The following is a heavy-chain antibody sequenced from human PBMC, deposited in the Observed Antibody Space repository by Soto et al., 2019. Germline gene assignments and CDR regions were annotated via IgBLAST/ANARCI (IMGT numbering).Heavy chain of an antibody. V-gene: IGHV1-69*13. CDR2: IIPIFGTA. J-gene: IGHJ4*02. D-gene: IGHD5-12*01. CDR1: GCTFSSYA. CDR3: ARGGYDTSFDY. Sequence: SVKVSFKASGCTFSSYAISWVRQAPGQGLEWMGGIIPIFGTANYAQKFQGRVTITADESTSTAYMELSSLRSEDTAVYYCARGGYDTSFDYWGQGTLVTVSS.